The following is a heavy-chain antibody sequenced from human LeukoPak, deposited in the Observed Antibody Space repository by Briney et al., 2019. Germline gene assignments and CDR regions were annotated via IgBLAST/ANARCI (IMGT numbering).Heavy chain of an antibody. D-gene: IGHD3-10*01. J-gene: IGHJ5*02. Sequence: PSETLSLTCAVYGGSFSGYYWSWIRQPPGKGLEWIGEINHSGSTNYNPSLKSRVTISVDTSKNQFSLKLSSVTAADTAVYYCARQLLLWFGEFHNWFDPWGQGTLVTVSS. V-gene: IGHV4-34*01. CDR2: INHSGST. CDR1: GGSFSGYY. CDR3: ARQLLLWFGEFHNWFDP.